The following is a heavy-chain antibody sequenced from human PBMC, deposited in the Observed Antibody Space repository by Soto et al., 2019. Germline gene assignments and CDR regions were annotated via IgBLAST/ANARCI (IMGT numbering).Heavy chain of an antibody. CDR3: ARDKLPGLFDY. J-gene: IGHJ4*02. V-gene: IGHV4-59*12. D-gene: IGHD2-15*01. CDR1: GGSISSYY. Sequence: SETLSLTCSVSGGSISSYYWSWIRQPPGKGLEWIGYIYYSGSTNYNPSLKSRVTISVDTSKNQFSLKLASVTAADTAVYYCARDKLPGLFDYWGQGTLVTGSS. CDR2: IYYSGST.